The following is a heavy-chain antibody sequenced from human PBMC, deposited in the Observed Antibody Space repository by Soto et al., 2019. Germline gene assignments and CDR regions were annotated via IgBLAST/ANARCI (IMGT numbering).Heavy chain of an antibody. J-gene: IGHJ6*02. V-gene: IGHV1-69*01. D-gene: IGHD1-1*01. CDR1: GGSFSNFI. Sequence: QVQLVQSGAEVKEPGSSVRVSCKASGGSFSNFIMNWVRQTPGQGLEWMGGIVPMLGTPTYAEKFKGRVTISATGSTSTADLALTSLRSEDTAIDYCERNGTYITSLSHYTGMDVWGQGTTVTVS. CDR3: ERNGTYITSLSHYTGMDV. CDR2: IVPMLGTP.